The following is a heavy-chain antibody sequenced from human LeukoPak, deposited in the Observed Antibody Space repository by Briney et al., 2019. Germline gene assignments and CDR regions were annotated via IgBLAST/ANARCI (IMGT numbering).Heavy chain of an antibody. Sequence: GESLKISCKVSGFTFSNYWIGWVRQMPGKGLEWMGFIYPGDSDTRYSPSFQGQVSISVDKSISTAYLQWNSLKTSDTAMYYCTRRRETQNSAMDDFWGPGTLVTVSA. CDR3: TRRRETQNSAMDDF. D-gene: IGHD1-26*01. J-gene: IGHJ3*01. CDR2: IYPGDSDT. CDR1: GFTFSNYW. V-gene: IGHV5-51*01.